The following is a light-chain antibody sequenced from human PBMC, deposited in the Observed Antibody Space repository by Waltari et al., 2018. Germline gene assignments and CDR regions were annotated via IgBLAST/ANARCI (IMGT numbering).Light chain of an antibody. CDR2: DVT. J-gene: IGLJ1*01. CDR3: CSFAGTPYV. CDR1: NSDVGGYNG. Sequence: QSALTQPRSVSGSPGQSVTISCTGTNSDVGGYNGVSWYQQHPGTAPKVIIYDVTKRPSGVPDRFSGSKSGDMASLTISWIQADDEADYYCCSFAGTPYVCGTGTKVIVL. V-gene: IGLV2-11*01.